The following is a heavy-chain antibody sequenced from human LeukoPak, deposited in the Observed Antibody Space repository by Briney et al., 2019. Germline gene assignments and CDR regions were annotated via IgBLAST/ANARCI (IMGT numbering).Heavy chain of an antibody. CDR1: GGSISSYY. CDR3: ARVEQPTPGGYYYYYMDV. J-gene: IGHJ6*03. V-gene: IGHV4-59*01. Sequence: PSETLSLTCTVSGGSISSYYWSWIRQPPGKGLEWIGYIYYSGSTNYNPPLKSRVTISVDTSKNQFSLKLSSVTAADTAVYYCARVEQPTPGGYYYYYMDVWGKGTTVTVSS. CDR2: IYYSGST. D-gene: IGHD6-13*01.